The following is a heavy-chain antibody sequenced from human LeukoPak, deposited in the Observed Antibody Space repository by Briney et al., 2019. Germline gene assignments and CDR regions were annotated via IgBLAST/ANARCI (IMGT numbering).Heavy chain of an antibody. J-gene: IGHJ4*02. CDR1: GFTFGDYA. CDR3: ARLEQQLVSDY. Sequence: PGRSLRLSCTASGFTFGDYAMSWFRQAPGKGLEWVSAISGSGDNTYYADSVKGRFTISRDNSENTLYLQMNSLRAEDTAVYYCARLEQQLVSDYWGQGTLVTVSS. CDR2: ISGSGDNT. D-gene: IGHD6-13*01. V-gene: IGHV3-23*01.